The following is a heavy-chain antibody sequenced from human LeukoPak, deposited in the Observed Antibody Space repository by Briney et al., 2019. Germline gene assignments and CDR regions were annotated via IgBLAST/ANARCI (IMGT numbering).Heavy chain of an antibody. J-gene: IGHJ4*02. D-gene: IGHD6-13*01. Sequence: PSDTLSLTCAVYDGSFNGSFSGSSWSWVREPPGKGLEWIVEINHRGRTNYNQPLKSRVSIPLDTTKKQYSLTLISVTAADTAVYYCAVEGGQQLVRAHYWGQGTLVTVSS. CDR3: AVEGGQQLVRAHY. CDR1: DGSFNGSFSGSS. CDR2: INHRGRT. V-gene: IGHV4-34*01.